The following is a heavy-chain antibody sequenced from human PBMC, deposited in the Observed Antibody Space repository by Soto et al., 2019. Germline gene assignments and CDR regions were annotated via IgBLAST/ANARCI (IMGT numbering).Heavy chain of an antibody. D-gene: IGHD3-22*01. J-gene: IGHJ4*02. V-gene: IGHV4-59*01. CDR3: ALRSMAVVPEY. CDR1: GDSISSYY. Sequence: QVQLQELGPGLVKSSETLSLTCAVSGDSISSYYCMWIRQPPGKGLESIGYLYYGRSANYNPSLKTRXTXSXXTSTNQCSLTLSSMTAADTAVYYCALRSMAVVPEYWGQGTLVTVSS. CDR2: LYYGRSA.